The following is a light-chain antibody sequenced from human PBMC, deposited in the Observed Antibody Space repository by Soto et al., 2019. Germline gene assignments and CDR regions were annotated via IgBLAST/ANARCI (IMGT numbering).Light chain of an antibody. Sequence: DIQMTQSPSTLSASVGDRVTITCRASQSITTWLAWYQQKPGKAPKLLVYRATNFQSGVPSRFSGSGSGTEFSLTISSLQPDDFATYYCQHYNDYHYIFGPGTKLEIK. CDR2: RAT. CDR1: QSITTW. V-gene: IGKV1-5*03. CDR3: QHYNDYHYI. J-gene: IGKJ2*01.